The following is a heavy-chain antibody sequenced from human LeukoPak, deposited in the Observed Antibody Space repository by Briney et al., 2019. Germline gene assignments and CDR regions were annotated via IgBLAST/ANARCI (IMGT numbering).Heavy chain of an antibody. CDR3: ARVLAAANWLDP. V-gene: IGHV4-61*01. J-gene: IGHJ5*02. D-gene: IGHD6-13*01. Sequence: SETLSLTCTVSGGPVSTGSYYWSWLRQPPGKGMEWIGYIYYSGSTNYNPSLKSRVTMSVDTSRNQFSLKLNSVTAADTAVYYCARVLAAANWLDPWGQGTLVTVSS. CDR1: GGPVSTGSYY. CDR2: IYYSGST.